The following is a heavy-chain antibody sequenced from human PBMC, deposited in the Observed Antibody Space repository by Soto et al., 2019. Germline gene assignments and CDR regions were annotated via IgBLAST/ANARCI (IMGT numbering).Heavy chain of an antibody. CDR3: VRIAAAGTENWFDP. CDR1: GGSISSSNW. Sequence: TLSLTCAVSGGSISSSNWWSWVRQPPGKGLEWIGEIYHSGSTNYNPSLKSRVTISVDKSKNQFSLTVNSVTAADTAVYYCVRIAAAGTENWFDPWGRGTLVTVSS. V-gene: IGHV4-4*02. CDR2: IYHSGST. J-gene: IGHJ5*02. D-gene: IGHD6-13*01.